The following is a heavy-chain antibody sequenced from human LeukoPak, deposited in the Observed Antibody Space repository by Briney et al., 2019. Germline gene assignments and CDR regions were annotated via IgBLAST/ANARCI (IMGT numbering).Heavy chain of an antibody. J-gene: IGHJ4*02. CDR3: AREPRKSAARDY. Sequence: PSETLSLPCTVSSGSLSSSSYYWGWIRQPPGKGLEWLWSIYYIGSTYYNPSLKSRVTISVDTSKNQFSLKLSSVTAADTAVYYCAREPRKSAARDYWGQGTLVTVSS. D-gene: IGHD6-13*01. CDR2: IYYIGST. V-gene: IGHV4-39*07. CDR1: SGSLSSSSYY.